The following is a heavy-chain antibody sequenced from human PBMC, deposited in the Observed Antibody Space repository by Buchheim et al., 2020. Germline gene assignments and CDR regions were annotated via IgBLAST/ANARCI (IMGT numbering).Heavy chain of an antibody. CDR1: GFTFSSYW. Sequence: EVQLVESGGGLVQPGGSLRLSCAASGFTFSSYWMSWVRQAPGKGLEWVAKIKQDGSEKYYVDSVKGRVTISRDNAKNSLYLQMNSLRAEDTAVYYCARERDTMSSWYEGGFDYWGQGTL. CDR2: IKQDGSEK. V-gene: IGHV3-7*01. J-gene: IGHJ4*02. CDR3: ARERDTMSSWYEGGFDY. D-gene: IGHD6-13*01.